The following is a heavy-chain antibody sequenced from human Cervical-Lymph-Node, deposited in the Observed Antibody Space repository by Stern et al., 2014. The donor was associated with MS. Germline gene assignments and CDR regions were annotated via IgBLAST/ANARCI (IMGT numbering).Heavy chain of an antibody. V-gene: IGHV1-69*06. CDR1: GGSLSRNP. Sequence: VQLVESGAEVKSPGSSVKISCKASGGSLSRNPVSLVRQAPGQGLEWMGGIIPIFDSPNYSQKFGGRLTIIADKSTSTTYMELSSLRSEDTAIYYCARDGILQTVDAFDLWGQGTMVTVSS. J-gene: IGHJ3*01. CDR2: IIPIFDSP. CDR3: ARDGILQTVDAFDL. D-gene: IGHD2-21*01.